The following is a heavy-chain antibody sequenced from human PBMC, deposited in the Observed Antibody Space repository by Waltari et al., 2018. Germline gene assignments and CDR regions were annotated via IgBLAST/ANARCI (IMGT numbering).Heavy chain of an antibody. CDR2: VTRDGSST. D-gene: IGHD2-2*01. Sequence: EVQLLESGGGLVQPGGSLRLSCAASGFTFSSYWMYWVRRAPGKGRVWVSRVTRDGSSTAYADSVQGRFTISRDNAKNALYLQMNSLRADDTAVYFCARLGSSTDFWYFDLWGRGTLVTVSS. V-gene: IGHV3-74*01. CDR1: GFTFSSYW. J-gene: IGHJ2*01. CDR3: ARLGSSTDFWYFDL.